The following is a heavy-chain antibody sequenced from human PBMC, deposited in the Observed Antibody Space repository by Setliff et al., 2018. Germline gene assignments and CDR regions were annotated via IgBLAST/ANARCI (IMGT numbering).Heavy chain of an antibody. Sequence: SVKVSCKASGGAFSNYGITWVRQAPGQGLEWMGGIIPIFGTTTYPQKFQDRVTITTDESTSTAYMELNSLTSEDTAVYYCARSPALLGIVYLDPWGQGTRVTVSS. CDR1: GGAFSNYG. CDR3: ARSPALLGIVYLDP. D-gene: IGHD2-15*01. V-gene: IGHV1-69*05. J-gene: IGHJ5*02. CDR2: IIPIFGTT.